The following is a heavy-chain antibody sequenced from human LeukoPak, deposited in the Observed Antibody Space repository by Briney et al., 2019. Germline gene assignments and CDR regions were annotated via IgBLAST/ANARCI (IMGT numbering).Heavy chain of an antibody. CDR2: ISWDGGST. V-gene: IGHV3-43*01. CDR1: GFTFDDYT. D-gene: IGHD1-26*01. Sequence: GGSLRLSCAASGFTFDDYTMHWVRQAPGKGLEWVSLISWDGGSTYYADSVVGRFTISRDNAQNLLYLHMNSLRAEDTGVYYCAKSGGFFDTWGQGTLVTVSS. J-gene: IGHJ4*02. CDR3: AKSGGFFDT.